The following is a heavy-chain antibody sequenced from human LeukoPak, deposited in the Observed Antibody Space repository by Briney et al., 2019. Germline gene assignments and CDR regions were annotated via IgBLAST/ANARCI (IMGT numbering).Heavy chain of an antibody. CDR3: AKVSAHYFYYYYYMDV. V-gene: IGHV3-23*01. CDR1: GLTFSSYA. Sequence: GGSLRLSCVASGLTFSSYAMSWVRQAPGKGLEWVSASSGSGGSTYYADSVKGRFTISRDNSKNTLYLQMNSLRAEDTAVYYCAKVSAHYFYYYYYMDVWGKGTTVTVSS. CDR2: SSGSGGST. D-gene: IGHD2/OR15-2a*01. J-gene: IGHJ6*03.